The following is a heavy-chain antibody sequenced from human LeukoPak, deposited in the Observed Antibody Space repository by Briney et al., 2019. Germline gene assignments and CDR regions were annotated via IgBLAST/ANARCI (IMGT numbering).Heavy chain of an antibody. J-gene: IGHJ4*02. Sequence: PSETLSLTCAVYGGSFSGYYWSWIRQPPGKGLEWIGEINHSGSTNYNPSLKSRVTMSVDTSKNQFSLKLSSVTAADTAVYYCARGERRTGPFDYWGQGTLVTVSS. CDR3: ARGERRTGPFDY. D-gene: IGHD1-1*01. CDR2: INHSGST. CDR1: GGSFSGYY. V-gene: IGHV4-34*01.